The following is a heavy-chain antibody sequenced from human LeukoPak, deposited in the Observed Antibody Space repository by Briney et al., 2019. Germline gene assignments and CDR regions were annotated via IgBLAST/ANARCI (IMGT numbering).Heavy chain of an antibody. CDR1: GGTFSSYT. J-gene: IGHJ3*02. V-gene: IGHV1-69*04. CDR2: VIPILNIA. CDR3: AREPDVDPSTFRGDAFDI. D-gene: IGHD5-24*01. Sequence: VASVKVSCKASGGTFSSYTFSWVRQAPGQGLEWMGRVIPILNIATYAHKFQGRVTITADKSTSTAYMDLTSLTSEDTALYYCAREPDVDPSTFRGDAFDIWGQGTMVTVSS.